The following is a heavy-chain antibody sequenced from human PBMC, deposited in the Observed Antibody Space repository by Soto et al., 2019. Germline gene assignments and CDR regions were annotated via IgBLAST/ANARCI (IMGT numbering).Heavy chain of an antibody. CDR2: INHSGSI. V-gene: IGHV4-34*01. CDR3: ASNAYSSGWYGMDV. D-gene: IGHD6-19*01. Sequence: LSLTCAVYGGSFSGYYWSWIRQPPGKGLEWIGEINHSGSINYNPSLKSRVTISVDTSKNQFSLKLSSVTAADTAVYYCASNAYSSGWYGMDVWGQGTTVTVSS. J-gene: IGHJ6*02. CDR1: GGSFSGYY.